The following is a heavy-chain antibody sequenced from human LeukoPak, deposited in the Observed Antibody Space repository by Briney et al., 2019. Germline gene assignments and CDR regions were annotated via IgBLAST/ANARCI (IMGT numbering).Heavy chain of an antibody. CDR2: ISGGGGST. CDR3: ARDIELST. Sequence: PGGSLRLSCAASGFTFSSYAMSWVRQAPGKGPEWVSTISGGGGSTYYADSVKGRFTISRDNSKNTLYLQMNSLRAEDTAIYYCARDIELSTWGLGTMVTVS. V-gene: IGHV3-23*01. CDR1: GFTFSSYA. J-gene: IGHJ3*01. D-gene: IGHD3-16*02.